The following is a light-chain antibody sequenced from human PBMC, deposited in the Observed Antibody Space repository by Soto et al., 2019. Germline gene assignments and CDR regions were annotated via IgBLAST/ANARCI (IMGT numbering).Light chain of an antibody. CDR2: GAS. CDR3: QQYNNWPRT. CDR1: QSVCSN. Sequence: EIVMTQYPATLSVSPGERATLSCRASQSVCSNFAWYQQKPGQAPRLLISGASTRATGIPARFSGSGSGTEFTLTISGLQSEDFAVYYCQQYNNWPRTFGQGTKVEI. V-gene: IGKV3-15*01. J-gene: IGKJ1*01.